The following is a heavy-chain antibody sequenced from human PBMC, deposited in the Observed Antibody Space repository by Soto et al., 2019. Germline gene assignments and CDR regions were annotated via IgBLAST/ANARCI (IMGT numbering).Heavy chain of an antibody. D-gene: IGHD3-3*01. CDR2: VYYTGNT. V-gene: IGHV4-30-4*01. J-gene: IGHJ6*02. CDR3: IGDFWSVSAYYYSGMDV. CDR1: GASISSGDYY. Sequence: SETLSLTXTVSGASISSGDYYWSWVRQPPGKGLECIGYVYYTGNTYYSPSLKSRVTMSLDTSKNQFSLKLSSVTAADTAVYYCIGDFWSVSAYYYSGMDVGGQGTTVTVSS.